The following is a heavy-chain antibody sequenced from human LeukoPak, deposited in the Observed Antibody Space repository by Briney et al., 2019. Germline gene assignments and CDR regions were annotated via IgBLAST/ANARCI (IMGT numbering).Heavy chain of an antibody. Sequence: ASVKVSCKASGYTFTGYYIHWVRQAPGQGLEWMGWINPNSGGTNYAQKFQGRVTLTRDTSIITAYMELSRLRYDDTAVYYCAREGREFGPHKLAGFDYLGQGTLVTVSS. CDR3: AREGREFGPHKLAGFDY. V-gene: IGHV1-2*02. D-gene: IGHD3-16*01. CDR2: INPNSGGT. J-gene: IGHJ4*02. CDR1: GYTFTGYY.